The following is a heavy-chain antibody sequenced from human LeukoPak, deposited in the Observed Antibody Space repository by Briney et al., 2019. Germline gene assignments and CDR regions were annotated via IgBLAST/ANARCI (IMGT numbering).Heavy chain of an antibody. J-gene: IGHJ4*02. CDR2: ISYDGSNK. D-gene: IGHD4-17*01. CDR1: GFTFSSYA. Sequence: PGRSLRLSCAASGFTFSSYAIHWVRQAPGKGLEWVAVISYDGSNKYYADSVKGRFTISRDNSKKTLYLQMHNLRDEDTAIYYCAKHYGDYFLDFWGQGTLVTVSS. CDR3: AKHYGDYFLDF. V-gene: IGHV3-30-3*02.